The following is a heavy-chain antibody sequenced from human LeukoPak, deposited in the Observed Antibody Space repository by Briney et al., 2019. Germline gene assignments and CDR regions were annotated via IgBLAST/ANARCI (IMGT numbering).Heavy chain of an antibody. J-gene: IGHJ4*02. D-gene: IGHD6-13*01. Sequence: SSETLSLTCTVSGGSISSSSYYWGWIRQPPGKGLEWIGNISYSGDTSYNPSLKSRVTISVDTSKNRFSLKLNSVTAADTALYYCARQLYSSRFDYWGQGTLVTVSS. CDR1: GGSISSSSYY. CDR2: ISYSGDT. CDR3: ARQLYSSRFDY. V-gene: IGHV4-39*01.